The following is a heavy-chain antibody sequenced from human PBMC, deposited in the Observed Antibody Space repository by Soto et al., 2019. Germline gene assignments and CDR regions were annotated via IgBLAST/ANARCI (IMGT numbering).Heavy chain of an antibody. CDR3: ARNYGYIDY. V-gene: IGHV4-34*01. D-gene: IGHD3-16*01. CDR1: GGSFSGYY. Sequence: SETLSLTCAVYGGSFSGYYWSWIRQPPGKGLEWIGEINHSGSTNYNPSLKSRVTISVDTSKNQFSLKLSSVTAADTAIYYCARNYGYIDYWGQGTLVTVSS. CDR2: INHSGST. J-gene: IGHJ4*02.